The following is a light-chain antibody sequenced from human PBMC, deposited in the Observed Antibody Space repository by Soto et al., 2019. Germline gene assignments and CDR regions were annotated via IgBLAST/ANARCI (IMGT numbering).Light chain of an antibody. CDR2: EVS. J-gene: IGLJ2*01. CDR1: SNDVGGYNY. Sequence: QSVLTQPASVSGSPGQSITISCTGTSNDVGGYNYVSWYQQHPGRAPKLTIYEVSNRPSGISSRFSGSKSGNTASLTISGLQAEDEADYYCSSFTRRSSVVFGGGTKLTVL. V-gene: IGLV2-14*01. CDR3: SSFTRRSSVV.